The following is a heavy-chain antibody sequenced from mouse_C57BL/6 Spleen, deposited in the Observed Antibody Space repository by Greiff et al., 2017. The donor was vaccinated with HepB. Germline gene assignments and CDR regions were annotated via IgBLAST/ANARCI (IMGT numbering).Heavy chain of an antibody. CDR3: ARYYYGSSHWYFDV. CDR2: IYPRSGNT. J-gene: IGHJ1*03. D-gene: IGHD1-1*01. Sequence: VKLMESGAELARPGASVKLSCKASGYTFTSYGISWVKQRTGQGLEWIGEIYPRSGNTYYNEKFKGKATLTADKSSSTAYMELRSLTSEDSAVYFCARYYYGSSHWYFDVWGTGTTVTVSS. CDR1: GYTFTSYG. V-gene: IGHV1-81*01.